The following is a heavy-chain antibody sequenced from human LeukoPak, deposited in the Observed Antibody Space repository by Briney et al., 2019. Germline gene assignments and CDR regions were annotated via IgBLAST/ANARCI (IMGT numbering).Heavy chain of an antibody. J-gene: IGHJ4*02. CDR2: ISGSGGST. CDR3: AKSLTYYDFWSGYPFDY. CDR1: GFTFSSYA. V-gene: IGHV3-23*01. D-gene: IGHD3-3*01. Sequence: PGGSLRLSCAASGFTFSSYAMSWVRQAPGKGLEWVSAISGSGGSTYYADSVKGRFTISRDNSKNTLYLQMNSLRAEDTAVYYCAKSLTYYDFWSGYPFDYWGRGTLVTVSS.